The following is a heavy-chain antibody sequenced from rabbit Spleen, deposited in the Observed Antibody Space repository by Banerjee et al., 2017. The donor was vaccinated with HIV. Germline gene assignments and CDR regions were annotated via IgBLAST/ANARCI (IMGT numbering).Heavy chain of an antibody. CDR2: IDAGSRDNT. Sequence: QEQLVESGGGLVQPEGSLTLTCTASGFSFSSSYYMCWVRQAPGKGLEWIACIDAGSRDNTYYANWAKGRFTISKTSSTTVTLQMTSLTAADTATYFCARGVWSHGYGSDLWGPGTLVTVS. V-gene: IGHV1S45*01. CDR3: ARGVWSHGYGSDL. D-gene: IGHD6-1*01. CDR1: GFSFSSSYY. J-gene: IGHJ6*01.